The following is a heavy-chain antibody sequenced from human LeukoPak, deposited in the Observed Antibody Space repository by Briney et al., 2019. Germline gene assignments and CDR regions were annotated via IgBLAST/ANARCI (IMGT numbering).Heavy chain of an antibody. CDR2: IYYSGST. J-gene: IGHJ6*02. D-gene: IGHD4-11*01. CDR3: ARDSDYSNKGLYYYYGMDV. V-gene: IGHV4-61*01. Sequence: SETLSLTCTVSGGSVSSGSYYWSWIRQPPGKGLEWIGYIYYSGSTNYNPSLKSRVTISVDTSKNQFSLKLSSVTAADTAVYYCARDSDYSNKGLYYYYGMDVWGQGTTVTASS. CDR1: GGSVSSGSYY.